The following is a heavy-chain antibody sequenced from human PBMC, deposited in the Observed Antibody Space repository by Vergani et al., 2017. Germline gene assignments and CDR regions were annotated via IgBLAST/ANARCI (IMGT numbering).Heavy chain of an antibody. CDR3: ARSRIYYGAESPDY. J-gene: IGHJ4*02. V-gene: IGHV4-59*02. CDR1: GASVNSYY. D-gene: IGHD3-10*01. CDR2: VSFRGDT. Sequence: QVKLQESGPGLVKPSETLSLICTVSGASVNSYYWSWIRQPPGKGLEWMGYVSFRGDTLYDPSVKGRMTISLNTSSNLFSLYLTSVTAADTAVYYCARSRIYYGAESPDYWGQGTLVTVSS.